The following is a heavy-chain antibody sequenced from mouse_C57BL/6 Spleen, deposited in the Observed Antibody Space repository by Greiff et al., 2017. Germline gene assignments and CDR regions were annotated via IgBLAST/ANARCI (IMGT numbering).Heavy chain of an antibody. CDR2: INPNNGGT. J-gene: IGHJ1*03. CDR3: ARGITTDGYFDV. Sequence: EVQLQQSGPELVKPGASVKIPCKASGYTFTDYNMDWVKQSHGKSLEWIGDINPNNGGTIYNQKFKGKATLTVAKSSSTAYMELRSLTSEDTAVHYWARGITTDGYFDVWGTGTTVTVSS. D-gene: IGHD1-1*01. V-gene: IGHV1-18*01. CDR1: GYTFTDYN.